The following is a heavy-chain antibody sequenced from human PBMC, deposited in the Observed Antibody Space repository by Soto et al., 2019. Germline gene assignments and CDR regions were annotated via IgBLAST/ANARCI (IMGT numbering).Heavy chain of an antibody. V-gene: IGHV1-2*02. J-gene: IGHJ4*02. D-gene: IGHD6-19*01. CDR1: GYTFTAYS. Sequence: ASVKVSCKASGYTFTAYSVHWVRQAPGQGLEWIGWMSPNRGGKNYAQSFQGRVTMTWDTSISTAFMELRSLKSDDTALYFCARSSGAYSDFDYWGQGTQVTV. CDR3: ARSSGAYSDFDY. CDR2: MSPNRGGK.